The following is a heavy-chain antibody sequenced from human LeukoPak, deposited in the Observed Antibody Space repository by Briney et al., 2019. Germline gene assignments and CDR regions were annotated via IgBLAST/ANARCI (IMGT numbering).Heavy chain of an antibody. CDR3: ARGTIRRITMYY. Sequence: ASVKVSCKASGYTFTSYDINWVRQATGQGLEWMGWMNPNSGNTGYAQKFQGRVTMTRNTSISTAYMELSSLRSEDTAVYYCARGTIRRITMYYWGQGTLVTVSS. V-gene: IGHV1-8*01. J-gene: IGHJ4*02. CDR1: GYTFTSYD. CDR2: MNPNSGNT. D-gene: IGHD3-10*02.